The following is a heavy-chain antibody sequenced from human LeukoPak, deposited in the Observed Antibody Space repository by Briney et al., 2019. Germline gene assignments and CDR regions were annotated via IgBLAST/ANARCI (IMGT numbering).Heavy chain of an antibody. CDR1: GGSFSGYY. D-gene: IGHD3-16*02. CDR2: INHSGST. J-gene: IGHJ4*02. Sequence: SETLSLTCAVYGGSFSGYYWSWIRQPPGKGLEWIGEINHSGSTNYNPSLKSRVTISVDTSKNQFSLKLSSVTAADTAVYYCARRQCYVWGSYRSIDYWGQGTLVTVSS. CDR3: ARRQCYVWGSYRSIDY. V-gene: IGHV4-34*01.